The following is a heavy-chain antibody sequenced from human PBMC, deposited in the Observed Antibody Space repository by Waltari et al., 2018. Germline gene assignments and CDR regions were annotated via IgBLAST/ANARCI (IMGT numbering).Heavy chain of an antibody. CDR2: IIPIFGTA. CDR1: GGTFSSYA. V-gene: IGHV1-69*05. Sequence: QVQLVQSGAEVKKPGSSVKVSCKASGGTFSSYAISWVRQAPGQGLEWMGGIIPIFGTANYAQKFQGRVTITTDESTSTAYMELSSLRSEDTAVYYCARRRASGYDWRGYYYYGMDVWGQGTTVTVSS. J-gene: IGHJ6*02. D-gene: IGHD5-12*01. CDR3: ARRRASGYDWRGYYYYGMDV.